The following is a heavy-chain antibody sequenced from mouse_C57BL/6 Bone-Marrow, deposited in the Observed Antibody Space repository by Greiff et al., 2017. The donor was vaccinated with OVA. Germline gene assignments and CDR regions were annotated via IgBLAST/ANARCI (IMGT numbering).Heavy chain of an antibody. CDR3: RRGGSGLYYFDY. D-gene: IGHD3-2*02. CDR1: YTFTDYNM. CDR2: YPRSGNTY. J-gene: IGHJ2*01. Sequence: VQLQQSGPELVKPGASVKIPCKASGYTFTDYNMDWVKQSHGKSLEWIGEIYPRSGNTYYNEKFKGKATLTADKSSSTAYMELRSLTSEDSAVYFCARRGGSGLYYFDYWGQGTTLTVSS. V-gene: IGHV1-83*01.